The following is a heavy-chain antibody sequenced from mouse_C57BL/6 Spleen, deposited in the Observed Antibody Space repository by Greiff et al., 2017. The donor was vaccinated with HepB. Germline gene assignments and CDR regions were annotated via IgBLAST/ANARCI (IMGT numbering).Heavy chain of an antibody. CDR2: IHPNSGST. CDR1: GYTFTSYW. CDR3: ARHRDGFAY. Sequence: QVQLKEPGAELVKPGASVKLSCKASGYTFTSYWMHWVKQRPGQGLEWIGMIHPNSGSTNYNEKFKSKATLTVDKSSSTAYMQLSSLTSEDSAVYYCARHRDGFAYWGQGTLVTVSA. V-gene: IGHV1-64*01. D-gene: IGHD3-3*01. J-gene: IGHJ3*01.